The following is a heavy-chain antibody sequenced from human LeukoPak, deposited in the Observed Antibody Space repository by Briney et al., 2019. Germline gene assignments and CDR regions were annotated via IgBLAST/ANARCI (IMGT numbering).Heavy chain of an antibody. CDR2: INAGNGNT. D-gene: IGHD1-1*01. CDR1: GYTFTSYA. Sequence: ASVKISCKASGYTFTSYAMHWVRQAPGQRLEWMGWINAGNGNTKYSQKFQGRVTITRDTSASTAYMELSSLRSEDTAVYYCAREWKSRGFDYWGQGTLVTVSS. V-gene: IGHV1-3*01. J-gene: IGHJ4*02. CDR3: AREWKSRGFDY.